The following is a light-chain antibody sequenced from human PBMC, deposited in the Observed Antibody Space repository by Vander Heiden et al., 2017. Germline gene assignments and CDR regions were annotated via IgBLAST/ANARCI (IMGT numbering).Light chain of an antibody. J-gene: IGKJ2*01. CDR3: QQYNTWPHT. Sequence: EIVMTQSPATLSVSLGERATLHCRASQSVSNNLAWYQQKPGQAPRLLIYGASTRATGIPARFSGSGSGTEFTLTISSLQSEDFAVYYCQQYNTWPHTFGQGTKLEIK. CDR2: GAS. V-gene: IGKV3-15*01. CDR1: QSVSNN.